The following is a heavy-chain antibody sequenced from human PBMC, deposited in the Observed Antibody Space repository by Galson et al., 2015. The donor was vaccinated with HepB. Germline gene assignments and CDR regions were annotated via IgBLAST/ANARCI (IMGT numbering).Heavy chain of an antibody. D-gene: IGHD6-6*01. Sequence: SETLSLTCAVYGGSFSGYYWSWIRQPPGKGLEWIGEINHSGSTNYNPSLKSRVTISVDTSKNQFSLKLSSVTAADTAVYYCARGRKPPRASSSSALDIWGQGTMVTVSS. CDR1: GGSFSGYY. V-gene: IGHV4-34*01. CDR2: INHSGST. CDR3: ARGRKPPRASSSSALDI. J-gene: IGHJ3*02.